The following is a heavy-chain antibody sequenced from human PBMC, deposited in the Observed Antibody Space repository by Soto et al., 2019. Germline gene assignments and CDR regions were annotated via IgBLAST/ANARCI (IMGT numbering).Heavy chain of an antibody. J-gene: IGHJ6*02. D-gene: IGHD3-3*01. Sequence: GGSLRLSCAASGFTFSSYSMNWVRQAPGKGLEWVSSISSSSSYIYYADSVKGRFTISRDNAKNSLYLQMNSLRAEDTAVYYCARDPSGRSLEWLPIHMDVWGQGTTVTVSS. V-gene: IGHV3-21*01. CDR2: ISSSSSYI. CDR1: GFTFSSYS. CDR3: ARDPSGRSLEWLPIHMDV.